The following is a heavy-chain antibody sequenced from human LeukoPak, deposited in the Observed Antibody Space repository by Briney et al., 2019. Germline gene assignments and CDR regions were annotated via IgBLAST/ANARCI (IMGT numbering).Heavy chain of an antibody. V-gene: IGHV3-30-3*01. D-gene: IGHD3-16*01. CDR1: GFTFSSYA. CDR2: ISYDGSNK. Sequence: GGSLRLSCAASGFTFSSYAMHWVRQAPGKGLEWVAVISYDGSNKYYADSVKGRFTISRDNSKNTLYLQMNSLRAEDTAVYYCARDRDSGTRRRGEPITKSDAFDIWGQGTMVTVSS. CDR3: ARDRDSGTRRRGEPITKSDAFDI. J-gene: IGHJ3*02.